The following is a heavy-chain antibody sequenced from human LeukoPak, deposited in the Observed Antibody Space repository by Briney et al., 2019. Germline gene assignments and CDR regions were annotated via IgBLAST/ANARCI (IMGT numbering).Heavy chain of an antibody. J-gene: IGHJ6*02. D-gene: IGHD6-19*01. Sequence: SETLSLTCTVSGGSISSYYWSWIRQPPGKGLEWIGYIYYSGSTNYNPSLKSRVTITVDTSKNQFSLKLSSVTAADTAVYYCARDQRIAVAENYYYYGMDVWGQGTTVTVSS. CDR3: ARDQRIAVAENYYYYGMDV. CDR2: IYYSGST. CDR1: GGSISSYY. V-gene: IGHV4-59*01.